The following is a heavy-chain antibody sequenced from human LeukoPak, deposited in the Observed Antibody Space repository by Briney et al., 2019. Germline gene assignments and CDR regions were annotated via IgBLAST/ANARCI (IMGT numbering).Heavy chain of an antibody. J-gene: IGHJ4*02. CDR3: AKTPYEYYFDY. CDR1: GYTLTGYY. CDR2: INPNSGNT. D-gene: IGHD5-12*01. V-gene: IGHV1-2*02. Sequence: ASVKVPCKASGYTLTGYYMHWLRQAPGQGLEWMGWINPNSGNTDYAQKFQGRVTMTRDTSISTAYMELSRLTSDDTAVYYCAKTPYEYYFDYWGQGTLVTVSS.